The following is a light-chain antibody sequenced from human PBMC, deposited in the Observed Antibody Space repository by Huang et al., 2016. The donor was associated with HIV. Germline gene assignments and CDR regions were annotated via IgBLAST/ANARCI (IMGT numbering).Light chain of an antibody. CDR3: QQGNTFPPWT. V-gene: IGKV1-12*01. Sequence: DIQMTQSPSSVSASVGDRVTITCRASQGISNRLAWYQQKPGKAHKLLIYAASNVQSGVPSSFSVSVSGTDFTLTISSLQPEDFATYYCQQGNTFPPWTFGQGTKVEIK. CDR2: AAS. CDR1: QGISNR. J-gene: IGKJ1*01.